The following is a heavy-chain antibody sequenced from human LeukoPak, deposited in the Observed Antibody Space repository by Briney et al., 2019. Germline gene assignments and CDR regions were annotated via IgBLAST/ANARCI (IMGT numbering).Heavy chain of an antibody. CDR3: ARGGVVVALGSYGMDV. CDR2: IYIDGNT. V-gene: IGHV3-53*01. Sequence: GGSLRLSCAASGLSVTSKYMNWVRQAPGKGLEWVSVIYIDGNTYYADSVKGRFTISRDNSKNTLYLQMNTLRAEDTAVYYCARGGVVVALGSYGMDVWGQGTTVTVSS. D-gene: IGHD2-15*01. J-gene: IGHJ6*02. CDR1: GLSVTSKY.